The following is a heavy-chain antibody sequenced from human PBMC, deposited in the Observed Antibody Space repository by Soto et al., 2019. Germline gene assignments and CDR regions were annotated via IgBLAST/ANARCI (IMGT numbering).Heavy chain of an antibody. CDR1: GFTFSNAW. CDR3: TTGLEGSGSYYIRLEDY. Sequence: EVQLVESGGGLVKPGGSLRLSCAASGFTFSNAWMSWVRQAPGKGLEWVGRIKSKTDGGTTDYAAPVKGRFTISRDDSKNTLYLQMNSLKTEDTAVYYCTTGLEGSGSYYIRLEDYWGQGTLVTVSS. CDR2: IKSKTDGGTT. V-gene: IGHV3-15*01. D-gene: IGHD3-10*01. J-gene: IGHJ4*02.